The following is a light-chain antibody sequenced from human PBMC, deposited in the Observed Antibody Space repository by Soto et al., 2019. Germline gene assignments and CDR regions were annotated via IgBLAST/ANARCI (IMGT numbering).Light chain of an antibody. CDR3: MQGTHWPYT. V-gene: IGKV2-30*02. Sequence: DVVMTQSPLSLPVTLGQPASISCRSSQGLLHSNGDTFLSWFQQRPGQSPRRLIYQVSNRDSGVPDRFSCSGSVTDFTLTISRVEAEDVGIYYCMQGTHWPYTFGQGTKLEI. CDR1: QGLLHSNGDTF. CDR2: QVS. J-gene: IGKJ2*01.